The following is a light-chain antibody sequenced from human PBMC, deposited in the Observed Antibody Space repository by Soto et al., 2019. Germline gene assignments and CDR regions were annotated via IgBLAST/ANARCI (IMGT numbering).Light chain of an antibody. CDR2: EVS. J-gene: IGLJ2*01. CDR1: SSDDGGYNY. V-gene: IGLV2-14*01. Sequence: ALTQPASVSGSPGQTITISCTGTSSDDGGYNYVSWYLQHSGKAPKLMIYEVSNRHSGVSHRLSGSKSGNTACLTISGLQAEDEAHYYCSSYTSSSTLVVFGGGTELTVL. CDR3: SSYTSSSTLVV.